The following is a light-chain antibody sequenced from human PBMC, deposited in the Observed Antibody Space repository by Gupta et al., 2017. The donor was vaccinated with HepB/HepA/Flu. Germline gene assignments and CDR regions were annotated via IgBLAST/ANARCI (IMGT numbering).Light chain of an antibody. CDR1: RSNSGAGYD. J-gene: IGLJ1*01. V-gene: IGLV1-40*01. Sequence: QSVLPQPPSVCGAPGPRRTIHCTGSRSNSGAGYDVHWYQQLPGTAPKLLIYETTNRPSGLPDRFSGSKSGSAASLAITGLQAEDEADYYCQSYDSSLSGYDFATGTKVTVL. CDR2: ETT. CDR3: QSYDSSLSGYD.